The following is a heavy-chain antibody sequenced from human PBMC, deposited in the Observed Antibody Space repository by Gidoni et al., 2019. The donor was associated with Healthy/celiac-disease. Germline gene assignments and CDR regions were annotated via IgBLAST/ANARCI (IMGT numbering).Heavy chain of an antibody. Sequence: EVQLVESGGGLVKPGGSLRLSCAASGLTFSSYSMNWVRQAPGKGLEGVASISSSISYIYYADSVTGRFTISRDNAKNSLYLQMNSLRAEDTAVYYCARGLATVTFDIWGQGTMVTVSS. V-gene: IGHV3-21*01. CDR3: ARGLATVTFDI. J-gene: IGHJ3*02. CDR1: GLTFSSYS. D-gene: IGHD5-12*01. CDR2: ISSSISYI.